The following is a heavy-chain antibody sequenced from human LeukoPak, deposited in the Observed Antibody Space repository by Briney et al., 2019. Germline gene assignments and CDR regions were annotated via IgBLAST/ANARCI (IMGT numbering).Heavy chain of an antibody. CDR3: ARDWYDY. Sequence: GGSLRLSCAASGFTFSTYAMIWVRQAPGKRLEWVSVIGGSGSYTYYADSVKGRFTISRDSSKDTLYLQMNSLRPEDTAVYYCARDWYDYWGQGTLVTVSS. D-gene: IGHD6-13*01. CDR1: GFTFSTYA. CDR2: IGGSGSYT. V-gene: IGHV3-23*01. J-gene: IGHJ4*02.